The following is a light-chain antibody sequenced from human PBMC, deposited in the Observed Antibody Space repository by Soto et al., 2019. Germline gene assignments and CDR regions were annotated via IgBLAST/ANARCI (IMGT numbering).Light chain of an antibody. CDR2: GNS. CDR3: QSYDRSLSGSV. Sequence: QSVLTQPPSVSGAPGQRVTISCTGNSSNIGAGYDVHWYQQLPGKAPKLLIFGNSHRPSGVPDRFFGSKSGTSASLAITGLHAEDEADYYCQSYDRSLSGSVFGGGTKVTVL. CDR1: SSNIGAGYD. V-gene: IGLV1-40*01. J-gene: IGLJ3*02.